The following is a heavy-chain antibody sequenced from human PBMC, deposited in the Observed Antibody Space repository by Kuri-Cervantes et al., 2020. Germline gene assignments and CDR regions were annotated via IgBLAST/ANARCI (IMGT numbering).Heavy chain of an antibody. CDR3: ARGHAGYCSSTSCYPEYYFDY. Sequence: ASVKVSCKASGYTFTSYGISWVRQAPGQGLEWMGWISAYNGNTNSAQKLQGRVTMTTDTSTSTAYMELSSLRSEDTAVYYCARGHAGYCSSTSCYPEYYFDYWGQGTLVTVSS. CDR1: GYTFTSYG. V-gene: IGHV1-18*01. J-gene: IGHJ4*02. CDR2: ISAYNGNT. D-gene: IGHD2-2*03.